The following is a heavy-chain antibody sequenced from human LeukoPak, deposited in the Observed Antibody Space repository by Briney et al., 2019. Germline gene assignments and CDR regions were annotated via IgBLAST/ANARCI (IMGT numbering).Heavy chain of an antibody. CDR3: ATDHPPPRSVFDY. CDR2: ISSSGSTI. Sequence: PGGSLRLSCAASGFTFSDYYMTWIRQAPGKGLEWVSYISSSGSTIYYADSVKGRFTISRDNAKNSLYLQMNSLRAEDTAVYYCATDHPPPRSVFDYWGQGTLVTVSS. CDR1: GFTFSDYY. J-gene: IGHJ4*02. V-gene: IGHV3-11*01.